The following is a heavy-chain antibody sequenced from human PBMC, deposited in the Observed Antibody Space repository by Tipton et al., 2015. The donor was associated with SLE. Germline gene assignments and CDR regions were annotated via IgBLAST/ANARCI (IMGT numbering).Heavy chain of an antibody. CDR1: GFTFSSYA. V-gene: IGHV3-23*01. Sequence: SLRLSCAASGFTFSSYAMSWVRQAPGKGLEWVSAISGSGGSTYYADSVKGRFTISRDNSKNTLYLQMNSLRAEDTAVYYCAKPSGYSSSWYGYWGQGTLVTVSS. J-gene: IGHJ4*02. CDR3: AKPSGYSSSWYGY. CDR2: ISGSGGST. D-gene: IGHD6-13*01.